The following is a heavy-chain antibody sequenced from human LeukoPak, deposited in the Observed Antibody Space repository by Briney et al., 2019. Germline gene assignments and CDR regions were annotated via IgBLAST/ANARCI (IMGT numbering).Heavy chain of an antibody. Sequence: SETLSLTCTVSGGSISSYYWSWIRQPPGKGLEWIGYIYYSGSTNYNPSLKNRVTISVDTSKNQFSLKLSSVTAADTAVYYCARDPSRLYCSSTSCKDYGMDVWGQGTTVTVSS. CDR3: ARDPSRLYCSSTSCKDYGMDV. D-gene: IGHD2-2*01. CDR1: GGSISSYY. V-gene: IGHV4-59*01. J-gene: IGHJ6*02. CDR2: IYYSGST.